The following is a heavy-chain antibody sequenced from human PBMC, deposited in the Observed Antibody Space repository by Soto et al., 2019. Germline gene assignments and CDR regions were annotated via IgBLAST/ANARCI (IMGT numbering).Heavy chain of an antibody. D-gene: IGHD5-18*01. CDR3: ARSLGYSYGTDYGMDV. V-gene: IGHV3-30-3*01. Sequence: QVQLVESGGGVVQPGRSLRLSCAASGFTFSSYAMHWVRQAPGKGLEWVAVISYDGSNKYYADSVKGRFTISRDNSKNTLDLQMNSLRAEDTAVYYCARSLGYSYGTDYGMDVWGQGTTVTVSS. CDR1: GFTFSSYA. J-gene: IGHJ6*02. CDR2: ISYDGSNK.